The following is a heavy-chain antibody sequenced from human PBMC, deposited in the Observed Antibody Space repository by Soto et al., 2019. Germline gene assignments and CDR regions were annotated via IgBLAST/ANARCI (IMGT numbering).Heavy chain of an antibody. J-gene: IGHJ4*02. V-gene: IGHV3-21*01. CDR3: ARGSTMVRGVIQYYFDY. D-gene: IGHD3-10*01. CDR1: GFTFSSYS. CDR2: ISSSSSYI. Sequence: EAQLVESGGGLVKPGGSLRLSCAASGFTFSSYSMNWVRQAPGKGLEWVSSISSSSSYIYYADSVKGRFTISRDNAKNSLYLQMNSLRAEDTAVYYCARGSTMVRGVIQYYFDYWGQGTLVTVSS.